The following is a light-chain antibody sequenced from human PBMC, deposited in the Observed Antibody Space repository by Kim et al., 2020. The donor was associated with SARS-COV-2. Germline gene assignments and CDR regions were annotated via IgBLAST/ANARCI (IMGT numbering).Light chain of an antibody. CDR3: GAWDSSLSVWL. Sequence: GQKVTISCPGSSSNIGKNFIFWYQQVPGTAPKLLIYDNDKRPSGIPDRFSGSKSGTSATLGITGLQTGDEADYYCGAWDSSLSVWLFGGGTKLTVL. J-gene: IGLJ3*02. CDR2: DND. V-gene: IGLV1-51*01. CDR1: SSNIGKNF.